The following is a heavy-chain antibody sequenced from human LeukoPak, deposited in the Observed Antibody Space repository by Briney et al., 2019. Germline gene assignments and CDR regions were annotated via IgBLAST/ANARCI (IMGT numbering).Heavy chain of an antibody. D-gene: IGHD1-26*01. CDR3: ARVVGARPHFDY. J-gene: IGHJ4*02. CDR2: TYYRSKWYN. Sequence: SQTLSLTCAVSGDGVSSNSAAWNWIRQSPSRGLEWLGRTYYRSKWYNDYAVSVKSRITINPDTSKNQFSLQLNSVTPEDTAVYYCARVVGARPHFDYWGQGTLVTVSS. CDR1: GDGVSSNSAA. V-gene: IGHV6-1*01.